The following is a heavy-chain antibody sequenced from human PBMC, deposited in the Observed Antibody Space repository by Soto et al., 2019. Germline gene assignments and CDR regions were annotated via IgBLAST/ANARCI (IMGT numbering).Heavy chain of an antibody. CDR2: IRQDGREE. V-gene: IGHV3-7*01. D-gene: IGHD1-1*01. CDR1: GFTFSSHW. Sequence: EVQLVESGGGLVQPGGSLRLSCAASGFTFSSHWMSWVRQAPGKGLEWVANIRQDGREEQYSDTVKGRFTLSRDNAKNSLYLQMNGLRVEDTAVYYCAKSEGYSFDIRGQGTMVTVSS. CDR3: AKSEGYSFDI. J-gene: IGHJ3*02.